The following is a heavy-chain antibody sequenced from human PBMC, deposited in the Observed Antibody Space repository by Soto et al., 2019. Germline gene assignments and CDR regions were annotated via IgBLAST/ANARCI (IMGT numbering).Heavy chain of an antibody. V-gene: IGHV1-24*01. CDR3: ATVPSPHDYIWGSYPGAFDY. CDR1: GYTLTELS. J-gene: IGHJ4*02. D-gene: IGHD3-16*02. CDR2: FDPEDGET. Sequence: ASVKVSCKVSGYTLTELSMHWVRQAPGKGLEWMGGFDPEDGETIYAQKFQGRVTMTEDTSTDTAYMELSSLRSEDTAVYYCATVPSPHDYIWGSYPGAFDYWGQGTLVTVSS.